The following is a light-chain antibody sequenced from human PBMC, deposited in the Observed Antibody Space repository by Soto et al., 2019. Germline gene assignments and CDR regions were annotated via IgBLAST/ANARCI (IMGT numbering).Light chain of an antibody. CDR1: QSVSSN. V-gene: IGKV3-15*01. CDR3: QQYNNWPRT. CDR2: GAS. J-gene: IGKJ1*01. Sequence: EIVMTQSPATLSVSPGERATLSCRASQSVSSNLAWYQQKPGQAPNLLIYGASTRASGIPARFSGSGSGTVFTLTISSLQSEDFAVYYCQQYNNWPRTFGQGTKVEIK.